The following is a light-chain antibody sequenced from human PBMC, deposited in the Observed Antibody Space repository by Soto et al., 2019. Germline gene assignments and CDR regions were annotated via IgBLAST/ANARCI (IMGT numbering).Light chain of an antibody. CDR3: QQLNSFPIL. V-gene: IGKV1-9*01. Sequence: IQLTQSPSSLSASVGDRVTISCRASQGIANFLAWYQQKPGQAPNLLIYGASTLQSGVPSRFSGSGSGTDFTLTISSLQPEDFATYYCQQLNSFPILFGPGTKVDIK. CDR1: QGIANF. J-gene: IGKJ3*01. CDR2: GAS.